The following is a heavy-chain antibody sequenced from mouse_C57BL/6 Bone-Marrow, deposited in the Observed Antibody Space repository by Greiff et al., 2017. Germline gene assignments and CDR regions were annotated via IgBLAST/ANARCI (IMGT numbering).Heavy chain of an antibody. Sequence: VQLHQPGAELVKPGASVKLSCKASGYTFTSYWMQWVKQRPGQGLEWIGEIDPSDSYTTSNQKFKGKATLTVDTPSSTAYMQRSSLTSEDSAVYYCASCTTGEEYFDVWGTGTTVTVSS. V-gene: IGHV1-50*01. CDR1: GYTFTSYW. CDR2: IDPSDSYT. J-gene: IGHJ1*03. D-gene: IGHD1-1*01. CDR3: ASCTTGEEYFDV.